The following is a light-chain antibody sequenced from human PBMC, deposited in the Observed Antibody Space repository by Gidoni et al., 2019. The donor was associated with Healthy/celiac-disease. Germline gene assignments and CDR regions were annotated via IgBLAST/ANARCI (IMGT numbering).Light chain of an antibody. J-gene: IGLJ2*01. CDR3: SAWDSSRSGVV. V-gene: IGLV10-54*04. CDR2: RNN. CDR1: SNNVGNQG. Sequence: QAGLTQPPSVSKDLRQTATLTCTGNSNNVGNQGAAWLQQHQGHPPKLLSYRNNNRPSGISERFSASRSGNTASLTITGLQPEDEADYHCSAWDSSRSGVVFGGGTKLIVL.